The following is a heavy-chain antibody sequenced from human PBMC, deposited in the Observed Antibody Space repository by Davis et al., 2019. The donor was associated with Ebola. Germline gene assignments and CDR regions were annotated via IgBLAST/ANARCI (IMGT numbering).Heavy chain of an antibody. Sequence: GESLKISCAASGFTFNNAWMNWVRQAPGKGLEWVGRIKSKTDGGTTDYAAPVKGRFTISRDDSKNTLYLQMNSLKASDTAMYYCARHPPYSSGWSRYDYWGQGTLVTVSS. J-gene: IGHJ4*02. V-gene: IGHV3-15*07. D-gene: IGHD6-19*01. CDR2: IKSKTDGGTT. CDR3: ARHPPYSSGWSRYDY. CDR1: GFTFNNAW.